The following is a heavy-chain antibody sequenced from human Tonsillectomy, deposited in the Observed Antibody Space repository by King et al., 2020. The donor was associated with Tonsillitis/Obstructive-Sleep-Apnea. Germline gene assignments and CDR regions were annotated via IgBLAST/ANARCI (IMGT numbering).Heavy chain of an antibody. CDR1: GGSFSGYY. CDR3: ASRAVNWFDP. V-gene: IGHV4-34*01. D-gene: IGHD6-19*01. J-gene: IGHJ5*02. Sequence: VQLQQWGAGLLKPSETLSLTCAVYGGSFSGYYWSWIRQPPGKGLEWIGEINHRGSTNYNPSLKSRVTVSVDTSKNQFSLKMPSVTAADTAVYYCASRAVNWFDPWGQGTLVTVSS. CDR2: INHRGST.